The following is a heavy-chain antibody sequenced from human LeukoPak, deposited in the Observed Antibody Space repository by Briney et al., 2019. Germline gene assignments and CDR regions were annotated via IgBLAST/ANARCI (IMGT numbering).Heavy chain of an antibody. CDR2: INRSGDT. J-gene: IGHJ4*02. D-gene: IGHD3-10*01. CDR1: GGSFSGYY. CDR3: ARGYGSGSYYAR. V-gene: IGHV4-34*01. Sequence: SETLSLTCAVYGGSFSGYYWSWIRQPPGKGLEWIGEINRSGDTHYNPSLKSRVTISVDTSKNQFSLKLNSVTAADAAVYYCARGYGSGSYYARWGQGTLVTVSS.